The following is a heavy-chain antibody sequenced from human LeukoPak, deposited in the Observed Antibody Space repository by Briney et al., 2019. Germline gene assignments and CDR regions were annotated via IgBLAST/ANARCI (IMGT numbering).Heavy chain of an antibody. CDR3: AREMDSYTAMVYTLDY. CDR2: ISAYNGNT. V-gene: IGHV1-18*04. CDR1: GYTFTSYG. Sequence: GASVKVCCKASGYTFTSYGISRVRQAPGQGLEWMGWISAYNGNTNYAQKLQGRVTMTTDTSTSTAYMELRSLRSDDTAVYYCAREMDSYTAMVYTLDYWGQGTLVTVSS. J-gene: IGHJ4*02. D-gene: IGHD5-18*01.